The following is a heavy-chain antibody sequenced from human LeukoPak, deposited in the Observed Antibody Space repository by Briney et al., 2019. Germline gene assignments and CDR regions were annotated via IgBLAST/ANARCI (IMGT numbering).Heavy chain of an antibody. CDR1: GFPLSNHG. D-gene: IGHD7-27*01. CDR2: ISPRGGGT. Sequence: PGGTLILSCAASGFPLSNHGMNWVRQAPGRGLEWLSGISPRGGGTYYADSAKGRFTISRADSKSTLSLQMNSLRVEDTAVYYCARDLAWGAFDYWGQGTLVSVSS. CDR3: ARDLAWGAFDY. J-gene: IGHJ4*02. V-gene: IGHV3-23*01.